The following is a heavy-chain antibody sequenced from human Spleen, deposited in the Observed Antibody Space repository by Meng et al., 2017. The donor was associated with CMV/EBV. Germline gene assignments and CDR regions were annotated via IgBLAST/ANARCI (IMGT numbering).Heavy chain of an antibody. J-gene: IGHJ4*02. CDR2: IIPILGIA. D-gene: IGHD2-15*01. Sequence: SVKVSCKASGGTFSSYAISWVRQAPGQGLEWMGGIIPILGIANYAQKFQGRVTITADKSTSTAYMELSSLRSEDTAVYYCARGPSYGGIKGGFDYWGQGTLVTVSS. V-gene: IGHV1-69*10. CDR1: GGTFSSYA. CDR3: ARGPSYGGIKGGFDY.